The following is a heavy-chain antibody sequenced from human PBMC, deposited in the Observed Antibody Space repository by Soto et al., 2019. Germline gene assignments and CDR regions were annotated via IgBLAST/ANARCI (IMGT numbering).Heavy chain of an antibody. CDR1: GFTFSSYS. Sequence: GGSLRLSCAASGFTFSSYSMNWVRQAPGKGLEWVSYISSSSSTIYYADSVKGRFTISRDNAKNSLYLQMNSLRAEDTAVYYCARGYGEWLRSGVYFDYWGQGTLVTVSS. V-gene: IGHV3-48*01. CDR2: ISSSSSTI. D-gene: IGHD5-12*01. CDR3: ARGYGEWLRSGVYFDY. J-gene: IGHJ4*02.